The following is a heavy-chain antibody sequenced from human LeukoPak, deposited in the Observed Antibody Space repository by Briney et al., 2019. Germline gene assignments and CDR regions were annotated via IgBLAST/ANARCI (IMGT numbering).Heavy chain of an antibody. CDR1: GYTFTSYY. V-gene: IGHV1-8*02. J-gene: IGHJ4*02. CDR3: ARGDGSGTDYYFDY. CDR2: MNPNSGNT. Sequence: ASVKVSCKASGYTFTSYYMHWVRQATGQGLEWMGWMNPNSGNTGYAQKFQGRVTMTRNTSISTAYMELSSLRSEDTAVYYCARGDGSGTDYYFDYWGQGTLVTISS. D-gene: IGHD3-10*01.